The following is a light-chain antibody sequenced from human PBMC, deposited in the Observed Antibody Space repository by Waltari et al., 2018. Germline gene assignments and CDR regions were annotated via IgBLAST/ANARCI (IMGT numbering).Light chain of an antibody. V-gene: IGLV3-25*03. CDR2: NAT. CDR3: QSSDSSGTPSVV. CDR1: ALPHQS. Sequence: SYQLPPPPPVSVSPGQTARITCSPPALPHQSASSYQQKPGQAPVLIIYNATERPSGIPDRFSGSSSGTTVTLTITGVQAEDEADYYCQSSDSSGTPSVVFGGGTKLTVL. J-gene: IGLJ2*01.